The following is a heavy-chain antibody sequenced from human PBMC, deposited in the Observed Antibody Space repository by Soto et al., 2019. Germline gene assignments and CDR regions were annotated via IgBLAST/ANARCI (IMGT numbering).Heavy chain of an antibody. CDR2: ISGSGVGR. V-gene: IGHV3-23*01. Sequence: GGSLRLSCEASGFIFRNYAMSWVRQAPGKGLEWVSSISGSGVGRYYADSVQGRFTISRDNSTSTLFLQLNSLRAEDTALYYCAKDVDTVGLSDGSGYFDYWGQGXLVTVSS. CDR1: GFIFRNYA. CDR3: AKDVDTVGLSDGSGYFDY. D-gene: IGHD3-22*01. J-gene: IGHJ4*02.